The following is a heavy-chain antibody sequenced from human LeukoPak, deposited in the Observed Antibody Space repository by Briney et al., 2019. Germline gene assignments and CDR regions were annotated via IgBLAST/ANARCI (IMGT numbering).Heavy chain of an antibody. Sequence: SVKVSCKASGGTFSSYAIGWVRQAPGQGLEWMGRIIPILGIANYAQKFQGRVTITADKSTSTAYMELSSLRSEDTAVYYCARVPRHTTVIPNWGQGTLVTVSS. J-gene: IGHJ4*02. CDR2: IIPILGIA. V-gene: IGHV1-69*04. CDR3: ARVPRHTTVIPN. D-gene: IGHD4-17*01. CDR1: GGTFSSYA.